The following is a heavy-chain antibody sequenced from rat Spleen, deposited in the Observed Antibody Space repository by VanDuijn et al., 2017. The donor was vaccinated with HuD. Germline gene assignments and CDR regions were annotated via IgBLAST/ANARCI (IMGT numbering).Heavy chain of an antibody. D-gene: IGHD1-11*01. CDR1: GFTFNNHW. Sequence: EVQLVESGGGLVQPGRSLKLSCVASGFTFNNHWMSWIRQAPGKGLEWVASISNSGGSIYYPDSVKGRFTISRDNANSTLYLQMVSLRSEDTATYYWVRRRWELGFDYWGQGVMVTVSS. V-gene: IGHV5-31*01. CDR2: ISNSGGSI. J-gene: IGHJ2*01. CDR3: VRRRWELGFDY.